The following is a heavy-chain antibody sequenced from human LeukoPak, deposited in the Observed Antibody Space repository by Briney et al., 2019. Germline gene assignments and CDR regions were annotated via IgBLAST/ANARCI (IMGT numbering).Heavy chain of an antibody. CDR2: IIPIFGTA. CDR3: ARANRMGASYDSSGSLDY. V-gene: IGHV1-69*13. CDR1: GGTFSSYA. J-gene: IGHJ4*02. D-gene: IGHD3-22*01. Sequence: ASVKVSCKASGGTFSSYAISWVRQAPGQGLEWMGGIIPIFGTANYAQKFQGRVTITADESTSTAYMELSSLRSEDTAVYYCARANRMGASYDSSGSLDYWGQGTLVTVSS.